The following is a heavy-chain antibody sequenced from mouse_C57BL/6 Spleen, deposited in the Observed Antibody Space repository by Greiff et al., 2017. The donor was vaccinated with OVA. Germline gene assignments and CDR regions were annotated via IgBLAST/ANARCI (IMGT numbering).Heavy chain of an antibody. Sequence: VQLQQPGAELVKPGASVKLSCKASGYTFTSYWMHWVKQRPGRGLEWIGRIDPNSGGTIYNQKFKGKATLTVDKSSSTAYMELRSLTSEDTAVYYCARSDYYGSSLYAMDYWGQGTSVTVSS. CDR3: ARSDYYGSSLYAMDY. D-gene: IGHD1-1*01. CDR2: IDPNSGGT. J-gene: IGHJ4*01. V-gene: IGHV1-62-3*01. CDR1: GYTFTSYW.